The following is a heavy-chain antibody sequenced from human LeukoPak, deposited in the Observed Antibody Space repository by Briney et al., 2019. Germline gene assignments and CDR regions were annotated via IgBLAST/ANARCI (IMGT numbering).Heavy chain of an antibody. J-gene: IGHJ6*03. D-gene: IGHD5-24*01. V-gene: IGHV4-59*01. Sequence: SETLSLTCTVSGGSISSYYWSWIRQPPGKGLEWIGYIYYSGSTNYNPSLKSRVTISVDTSKNQFSLKLSSVTAADTAVYYCARDPDGYNLYYYYYMDVWGKGTTVTVSS. CDR2: IYYSGST. CDR1: GGSISSYY. CDR3: ARDPDGYNLYYYYYMDV.